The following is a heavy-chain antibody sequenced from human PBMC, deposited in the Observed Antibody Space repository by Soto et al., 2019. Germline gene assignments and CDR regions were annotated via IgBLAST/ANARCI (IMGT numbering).Heavy chain of an antibody. CDR1: GYSISSGNY. CDR2: LYHIGST. V-gene: IGHV4-38-2*01. CDR3: RSSTSCYDESCVDV. J-gene: IGHJ6*02. D-gene: IGHD2-2*01. Sequence: PSETLSLTCAVSGYSISSGNYWAWIRQPPGRGLEWIGSLYHIGSTHYNTSLKSRVTISVDTSKDHFSLELSSVTAADTAIYYCRSSTSCYDESCVDVWGQGTMVTVSS.